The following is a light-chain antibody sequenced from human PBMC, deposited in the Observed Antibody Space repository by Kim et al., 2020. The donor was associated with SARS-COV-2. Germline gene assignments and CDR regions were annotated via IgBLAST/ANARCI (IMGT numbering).Light chain of an antibody. CDR2: DNN. J-gene: IGLJ3*02. Sequence: QSVLTQPPSVSAAPGQKVTISCSGSSSNIGNNYVSWYQQLPGTAPKLLIYDNNKRPAGIPGRFSVSKSGTSATLGITGLQTGDEADYYCGTWDTSLSAGVFGGGTKLTVL. CDR1: SSNIGNNY. V-gene: IGLV1-51*01. CDR3: GTWDTSLSAGV.